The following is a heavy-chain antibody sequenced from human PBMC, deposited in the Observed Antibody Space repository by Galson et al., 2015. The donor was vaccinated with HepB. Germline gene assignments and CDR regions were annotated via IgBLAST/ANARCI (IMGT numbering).Heavy chain of an antibody. CDR2: ISTSDGRT. D-gene: IGHD3-9*01. J-gene: IGHJ4*02. CDR1: GFIFSNYA. Sequence: SLRLSCAASGFIFSNYAMSWVRQAPGKGLEWISAISTSDGRTFYADSVKGRFTISRDNSKNTLFLQMNSLRAEDTAVYYCARHSLTGGFDYWGQGTLVTVSS. CDR3: ARHSLTGGFDY. V-gene: IGHV3-23*01.